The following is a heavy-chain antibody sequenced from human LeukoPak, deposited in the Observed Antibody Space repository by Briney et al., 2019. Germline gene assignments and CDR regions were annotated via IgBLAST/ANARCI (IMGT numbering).Heavy chain of an antibody. D-gene: IGHD2-8*01. CDR2: INHSGST. Sequence: PSETLSLTCAVYGGSFSGYYWSWIRQPPGKGLEWIGEINHSGSTNYNPSLKSRVTISVDTSKNQFSLKLSSVTAADTAVYYCAREGPYCTNGVCYERYYYYYMDVWGKGTTVTVSS. V-gene: IGHV4-34*01. J-gene: IGHJ6*03. CDR3: AREGPYCTNGVCYERYYYYYMDV. CDR1: GGSFSGYY.